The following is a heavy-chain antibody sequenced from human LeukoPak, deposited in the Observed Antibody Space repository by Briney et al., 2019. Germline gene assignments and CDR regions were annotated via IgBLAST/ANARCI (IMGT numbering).Heavy chain of an antibody. CDR2: IYSGGST. CDR3: ARAHNWKYGTFDY. CDR1: GFTVSSNF. D-gene: IGHD1-7*01. Sequence: GGSLRLSCAASGFTVSSNFLSWVRQAPGKGLEWVSLIYSGGSTDYTDSVKGRFTISRDNSKNSLYLQMNSLRAEDTAVYYCARAHNWKYGTFDYWGQGTLVTVSS. V-gene: IGHV3-53*01. J-gene: IGHJ4*02.